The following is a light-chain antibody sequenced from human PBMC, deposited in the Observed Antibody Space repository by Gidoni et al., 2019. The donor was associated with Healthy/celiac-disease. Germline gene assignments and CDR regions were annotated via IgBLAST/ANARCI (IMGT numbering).Light chain of an antibody. CDR1: KLGDKY. J-gene: IGLJ2*01. V-gene: IGLV3-1*01. CDR2: QNS. Sequence: SSELIQALPVSVSPGQTASITCSGDKLGDKYACWYQQKPGQSPLLVIYQNSKRPSGIPERFSGSNSGNTATLTISGTQAMDEADYYCQAWDSSTVVFGGGTKLTVL. CDR3: QAWDSSTVV.